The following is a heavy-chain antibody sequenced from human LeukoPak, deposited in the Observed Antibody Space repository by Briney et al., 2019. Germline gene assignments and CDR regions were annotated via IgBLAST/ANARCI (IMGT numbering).Heavy chain of an antibody. Sequence: PSETLSLTCAVYGRSFSGYYWSWIRQPPGKGLEWIGEINHSGSTNYNPSLKSRVIISVDTSKNQFSLKLSSVTAADTAVYYCARAWEAYCGGDCYSGLWDYWGQGTLVTVSS. CDR3: ARAWEAYCGGDCYSGLWDY. CDR2: INHSGST. D-gene: IGHD2-21*02. V-gene: IGHV4-34*01. J-gene: IGHJ4*02. CDR1: GRSFSGYY.